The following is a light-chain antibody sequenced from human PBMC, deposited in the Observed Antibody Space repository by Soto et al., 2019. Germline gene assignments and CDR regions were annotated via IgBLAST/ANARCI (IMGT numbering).Light chain of an antibody. V-gene: IGKV3-15*01. Sequence: EIVMTQSPATLSVSPGERATLSCRASQSVSSNLAWYQQKPGQAPRLLIYGASTRATGIPARFSGSGSGTGVPLPISRLQSEGFGVYYCQQYNNWPRTFGQGTKLEIK. CDR3: QQYNNWPRT. CDR1: QSVSSN. CDR2: GAS. J-gene: IGKJ2*01.